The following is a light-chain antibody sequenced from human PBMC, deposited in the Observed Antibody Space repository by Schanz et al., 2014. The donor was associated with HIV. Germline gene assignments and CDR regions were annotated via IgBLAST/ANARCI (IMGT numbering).Light chain of an antibody. V-gene: IGKV3-15*01. Sequence: TVMTQSPATLSVTPGERATLSCRASQSISRNLAWYQQRPGQAPRLLIYGASTRASGIADRFSGSGSGTEFTLTISSLQSEDFGLYYCQQYNKWPLTFGGGTKVEIK. J-gene: IGKJ4*01. CDR1: QSISRN. CDR2: GAS. CDR3: QQYNKWPLT.